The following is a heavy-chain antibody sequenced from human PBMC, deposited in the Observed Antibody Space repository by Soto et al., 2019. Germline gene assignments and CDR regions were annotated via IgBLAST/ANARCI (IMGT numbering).Heavy chain of an antibody. J-gene: IGHJ4*02. CDR2: INEDGSEK. CDR1: GFTFSSHW. V-gene: IGHV3-7*01. Sequence: GGSLRLSCAASGFTFSSHWMTWVRQAPGKGLEWVANINEDGSEKYYVDSVKGRFTISRDNAKNSLYLQMNSLRAEDTALFCCARGDHHEYWGQGTLVTVSS. CDR3: ARGDHHEY. D-gene: IGHD2-21*02.